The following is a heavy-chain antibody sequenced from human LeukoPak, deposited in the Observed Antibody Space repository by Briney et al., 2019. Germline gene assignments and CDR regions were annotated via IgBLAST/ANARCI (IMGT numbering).Heavy chain of an antibody. Sequence: GGSLRLSCAASGFTFSSYGMHWVRQAAGKGLEWVAVISYDGSNKYYADSVKGRFTLSRDNSKNTLYLQMNSLRAEDTAVYYCAKDLKDTAMVMDYWGQGTLVTVSS. J-gene: IGHJ4*02. CDR3: AKDLKDTAMVMDY. D-gene: IGHD5-18*01. CDR2: ISYDGSNK. V-gene: IGHV3-30*18. CDR1: GFTFSSYG.